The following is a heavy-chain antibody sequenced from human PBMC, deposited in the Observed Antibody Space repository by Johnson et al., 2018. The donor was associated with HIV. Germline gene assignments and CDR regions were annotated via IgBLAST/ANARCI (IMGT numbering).Heavy chain of an antibody. CDR1: GFTVSSYY. CDR2: IYSGGST. CDR3: ATSGSHFALDI. J-gene: IGHJ3*02. V-gene: IGHV3-53*01. Sequence: EVQLVESGGGLIQPGGSLRLSCAASGFTVSSYYMSWVRQAPGKGLEWASVIYSGGSTYYADSVKGRFTISRDISKNTLDLQMNNLRAEDTAVYYCATSGSHFALDIWGQGTMVTVSS. D-gene: IGHD1-26*01.